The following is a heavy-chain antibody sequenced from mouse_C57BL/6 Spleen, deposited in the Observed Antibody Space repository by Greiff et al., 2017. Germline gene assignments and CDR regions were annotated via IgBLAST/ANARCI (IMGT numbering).Heavy chain of an antibody. D-gene: IGHD6-1*01. CDR3: TGKASRGAWFAY. CDR2: IRLKSDNYAT. J-gene: IGHJ3*01. Sequence: EVKVEESGGGLVQPGGSMKLSCVASGFTFSNYWMNWVRQSPEKGLEWVAQIRLKSDNYATHYAESVKGRFTISRDDSKSSVYLQMNNLSAEDTGIYYCTGKASRGAWFAYWGQGTLVTVSA. CDR1: GFTFSNYW. V-gene: IGHV6-3*01.